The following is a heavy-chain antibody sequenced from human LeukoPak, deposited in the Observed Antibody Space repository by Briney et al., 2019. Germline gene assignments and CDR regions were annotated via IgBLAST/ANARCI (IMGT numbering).Heavy chain of an antibody. CDR1: GFTFSSHG. Sequence: GGSLRLSCAASGFTFSSHGMSWVRQAPGRGLEWVSIIYSDGTTYYADSVKGRFTISRDNSKNALDLQMNNLRAEDTAVYYCARAIRGYYFDYWGQGTLVTVSS. D-gene: IGHD3-10*01. V-gene: IGHV3-53*01. CDR2: IYSDGTT. J-gene: IGHJ4*02. CDR3: ARAIRGYYFDY.